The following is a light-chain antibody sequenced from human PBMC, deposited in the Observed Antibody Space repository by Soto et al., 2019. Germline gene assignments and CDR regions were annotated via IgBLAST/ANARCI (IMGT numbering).Light chain of an antibody. V-gene: IGKV3-11*01. J-gene: IGKJ1*01. Sequence: IVLAHSPTILAMSPREKATLSFRASQSVSSYFAWYQQKPGQAPRLLIYDASNRATGVPARFSGSGSGTDSTLTISSLEPEDFAVYYCQQRRYWPVTFGQGTKV. CDR3: QQRRYWPVT. CDR2: DAS. CDR1: QSVSSY.